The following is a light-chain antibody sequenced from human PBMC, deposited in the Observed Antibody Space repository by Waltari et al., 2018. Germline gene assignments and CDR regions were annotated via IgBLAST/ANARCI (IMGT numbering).Light chain of an antibody. Sequence: QSVLTQPPSVSGAPGQRVTVSCTGNNSNIGAGSGVHWYQQFPGTAPKLLIYGIAIRPSGVPAVFSGSKSGTSASLAIAGLQTEDEADYYCQSYDISLSGFWVFGGGTKLTVL. CDR3: QSYDISLSGFWV. CDR2: GIA. J-gene: IGLJ3*02. CDR1: NSNIGAGSG. V-gene: IGLV1-40*01.